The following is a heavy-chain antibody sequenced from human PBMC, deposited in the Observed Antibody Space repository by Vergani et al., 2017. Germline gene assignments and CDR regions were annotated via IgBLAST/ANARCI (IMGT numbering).Heavy chain of an antibody. CDR3: ARDNYGSGSYSLYYYYYMDV. V-gene: IGHV1-18*01. Sequence: QVQLVQSGAEVKKPGASVKVSCKASGYTFTSYGISWVRQAPGQGLEWMGWISAYNGNTNYAQKLQGRVTMTTDTSTSTAYMGLRSLRSDDTAVYYCARDNYGSGSYSLYYYYYMDVWGKGTTVTVSS. J-gene: IGHJ6*03. CDR2: ISAYNGNT. D-gene: IGHD3-10*01. CDR1: GYTFTSYG.